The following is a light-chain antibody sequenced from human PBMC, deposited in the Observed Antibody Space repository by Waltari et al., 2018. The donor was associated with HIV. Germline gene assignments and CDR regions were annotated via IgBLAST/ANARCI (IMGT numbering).Light chain of an antibody. CDR3: CSYTSTSSFVM. CDR1: SSDVGGYNY. Sequence: QSALTQPASVSGSPGQSITISCTGTSSDVGGYNYVSWYQQHSGKGPKLIIYDVSNRPSGVANRVSGSKSGNTASLTISGLQAEDEADYYCCSYTSTSSFVMFGGGTKLTVV. V-gene: IGLV2-14*01. J-gene: IGLJ3*02. CDR2: DVS.